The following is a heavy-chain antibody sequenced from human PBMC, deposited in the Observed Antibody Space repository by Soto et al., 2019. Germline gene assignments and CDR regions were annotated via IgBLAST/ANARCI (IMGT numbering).Heavy chain of an antibody. V-gene: IGHV1-18*04. J-gene: IGHJ6*02. CDR1: GYSFTTRG. CDR3: ARDPPFSGILRGTPLMGV. Sequence: ASVKVSCKASGYSFTTRGISWVRRAPGHGLEWMGWISAYNGDTHYVQRFQGRLTMTTDTSTSTAYMELRSLTSDDTAAYYCARDPPFSGILRGTPLMGVWGPGTTVTVSS. D-gene: IGHD6-19*01. CDR2: ISAYNGDT.